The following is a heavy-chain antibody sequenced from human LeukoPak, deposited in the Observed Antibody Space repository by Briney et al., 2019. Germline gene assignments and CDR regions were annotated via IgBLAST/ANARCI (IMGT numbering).Heavy chain of an antibody. CDR2: ISDSGST. CDR1: GGSLSTHH. CDR3: ARGPPPGATAYGVVDN. J-gene: IGHJ4*02. V-gene: IGHV4-59*11. D-gene: IGHD3-10*01. Sequence: SETLSLTCVVSGGSLSTHHWSWIRQSPGRGLEWIGYISDSGSTNYNPSLKSRVTISVDTSKNQFSLKLSSVTAADTAVYYCARGPPPGATAYGVVDNWGQGTLVTVSS.